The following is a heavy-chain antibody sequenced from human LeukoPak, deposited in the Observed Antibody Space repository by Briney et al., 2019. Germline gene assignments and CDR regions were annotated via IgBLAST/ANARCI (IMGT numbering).Heavy chain of an antibody. CDR2: INPNSGDT. D-gene: IGHD3-10*01. CDR1: GGYY. V-gene: IGHV1-2*02. CDR3: TREGVAPTTDGSGRILGGWLDP. J-gene: IGHJ5*02. Sequence: GASVKVSCKASGGYYMHWVRQAPGQGLEWMGWINPNSGDTTYAQKFQGRITMTRDTSIGTVFMDLNSLRSDDTAVYFCTREGVAPTTDGSGRILGGWLDPWGQGTLVTVSS.